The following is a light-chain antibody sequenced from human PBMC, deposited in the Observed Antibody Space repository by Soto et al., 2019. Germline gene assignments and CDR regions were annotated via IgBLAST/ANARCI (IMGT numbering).Light chain of an antibody. J-gene: IGLJ1*01. CDR1: SSDVGSYNR. CDR3: SPFTSSSTYV. V-gene: IGLV2-18*02. CDR2: EVS. Sequence: QSVLTQPPSVSGSPGQSVPISCSGTSSDVGSYNRVSWYQQPPGTAPKLMIYEVSNRPSGVPDRFSGSKSGNTASLTISGLQAEDEADYYCSPFTSSSTYVFGTGTKVTVL.